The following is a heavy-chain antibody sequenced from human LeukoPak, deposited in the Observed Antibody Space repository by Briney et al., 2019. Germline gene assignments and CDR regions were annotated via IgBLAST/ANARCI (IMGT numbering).Heavy chain of an antibody. V-gene: IGHV3-30*02. Sequence: GGSLRLSCAASGFTFSSYGMHWVRQAPGKGLEWVAVIWCDGSNKYYADSVKGRFTISRDNSKNTLYLQMNSLRAEDTALYYCAKGPNDYGDYGWFDPWGQGTLVTVSS. CDR3: AKGPNDYGDYGWFDP. CDR2: IWCDGSNK. CDR1: GFTFSSYG. J-gene: IGHJ5*02. D-gene: IGHD4-17*01.